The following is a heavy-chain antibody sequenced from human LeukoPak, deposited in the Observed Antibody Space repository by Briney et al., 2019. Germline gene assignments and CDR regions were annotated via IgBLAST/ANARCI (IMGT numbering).Heavy chain of an antibody. J-gene: IGHJ4*02. D-gene: IGHD3-22*01. Sequence: LRLSCVASGFTFSSYGMHWVRQAPGKGLEWVAVIWYDGSNKYYADSVKGRFTISRDNSKNTLYLQMNSLRAEDTAVYYCAKDYYDSSGYSDGFDYWGQGTLVTVSS. V-gene: IGHV3-33*06. CDR3: AKDYYDSSGYSDGFDY. CDR2: IWYDGSNK. CDR1: GFTFSSYG.